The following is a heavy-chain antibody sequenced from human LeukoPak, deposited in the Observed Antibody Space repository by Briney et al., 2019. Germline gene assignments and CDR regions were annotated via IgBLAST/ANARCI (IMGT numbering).Heavy chain of an antibody. D-gene: IGHD2-2*01. Sequence: GGTLRLSCAASGFNFSSYGMTWVRQAPGKGLEWVSIISGSGRDTYYADSVKGRFTISRDKSKNTLYLQMNSLRAEDTAVYYCAHGSMYQLDYWGQGTLVTVSS. V-gene: IGHV3-23*01. CDR1: GFNFSSYG. CDR3: AHGSMYQLDY. J-gene: IGHJ4*02. CDR2: ISGSGRDT.